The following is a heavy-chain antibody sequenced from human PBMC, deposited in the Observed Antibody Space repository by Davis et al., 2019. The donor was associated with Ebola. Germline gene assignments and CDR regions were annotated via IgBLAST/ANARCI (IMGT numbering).Heavy chain of an antibody. Sequence: GGSLRLSCAASGFTFSNYAMHWVRQAPGKGLEWVALISYDGSNKYYADSVKGRFTISRDSSKNTLYLQMNSLRAEDTAVYYCARDRGDSSGYYYFDYWGQGTLVTVSS. D-gene: IGHD3-22*01. V-gene: IGHV3-30*04. CDR2: ISYDGSNK. CDR3: ARDRGDSSGYYYFDY. CDR1: GFTFSNYA. J-gene: IGHJ4*02.